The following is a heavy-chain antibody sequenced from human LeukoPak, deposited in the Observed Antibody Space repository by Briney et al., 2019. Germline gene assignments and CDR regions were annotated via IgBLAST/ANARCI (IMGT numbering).Heavy chain of an antibody. Sequence: ASVKVSCTASGYTFTSYGITSGRQAPGQRLEWMGWISAYNGKTNHAQKLHGRVTMTTDTSTSTADMELRSLRSDDTAVYYCARAYSNYRPFDYWGQGTLVTVSS. D-gene: IGHD4-11*01. V-gene: IGHV1-18*01. J-gene: IGHJ4*02. CDR3: ARAYSNYRPFDY. CDR2: ISAYNGKT. CDR1: GYTFTSYG.